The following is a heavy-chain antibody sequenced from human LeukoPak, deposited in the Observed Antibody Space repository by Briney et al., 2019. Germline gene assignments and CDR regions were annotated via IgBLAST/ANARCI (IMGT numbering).Heavy chain of an antibody. CDR2: INPNSGGT. CDR1: GSTFTGYY. CDR3: TRATSVVVPAADHYYYGMDV. J-gene: IGHJ6*02. D-gene: IGHD2-2*01. V-gene: IGHV1-2*02. Sequence: ASVKVSCKASGSTFTGYYMHWVRQAPGQGLEWMGWINPNSGGTDYAQKFQGRGTMNRDTSLSTAYMELSRLRSDDTAVYYCTRATSVVVPAADHYYYGMDVWGQGTTVTVSS.